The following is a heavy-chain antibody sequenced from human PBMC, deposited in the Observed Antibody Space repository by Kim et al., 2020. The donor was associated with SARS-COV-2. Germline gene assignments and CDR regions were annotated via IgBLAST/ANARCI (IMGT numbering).Heavy chain of an antibody. Sequence: GRFTISRDNSKNTMYLQMNRLRAEDTAVYYCAKPYGSGSYYSYYYYYGMDVWGQGTTVTVSS. J-gene: IGHJ6*02. D-gene: IGHD3-10*01. CDR3: AKPYGSGSYYSYYYYYGMDV. V-gene: IGHV3-23*01.